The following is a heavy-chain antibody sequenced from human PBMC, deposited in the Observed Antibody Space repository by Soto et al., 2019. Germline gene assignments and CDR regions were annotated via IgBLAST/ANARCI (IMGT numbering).Heavy chain of an antibody. D-gene: IGHD3-10*01. J-gene: IGHJ6*02. CDR3: ARADCPPTMVRGVIITHYYYYGMDV. CDR2: IIPIFGTA. Sequence: QVQLVQSGAEVKKPGSSVKVSCKASGGTFSSYAISWVRQAPGQGLEWMGGIIPIFGTANYAQKFQGRVTITADESTSTAYMELSSLRSEDTAVYYCARADCPPTMVRGVIITHYYYYGMDVWGQGTTVTVSS. V-gene: IGHV1-69*01. CDR1: GGTFSSYA.